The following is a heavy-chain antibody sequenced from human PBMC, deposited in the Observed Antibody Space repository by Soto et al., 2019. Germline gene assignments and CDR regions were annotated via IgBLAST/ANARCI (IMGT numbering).Heavy chain of an antibody. D-gene: IGHD3-9*01. Sequence: ASVKVSCKASGGTFSSYAISWVRQAPGQGLEWMGGIIPICGTANYAQKFQGRVTITADESTSTAYMELSSLRSEDTAVYYCARTSGYYDILTGHDYWGQGTLVTVSS. CDR1: GGTFSSYA. CDR3: ARTSGYYDILTGHDY. J-gene: IGHJ4*02. V-gene: IGHV1-69*13. CDR2: IIPICGTA.